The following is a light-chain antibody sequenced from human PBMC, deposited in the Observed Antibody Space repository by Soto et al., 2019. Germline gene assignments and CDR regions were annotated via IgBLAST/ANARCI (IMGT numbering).Light chain of an antibody. Sequence: DIQMTHSPSSLSASVGARVTITCRASQDISNYLAWYQQRSGKAPKLLIYAASTLQPGVPSRFSGSGSGTDFTLTIRSLQPEPVANYYCQNYFTAPLTFGGGTKVDIK. CDR1: QDISNY. J-gene: IGKJ4*01. CDR2: AAS. V-gene: IGKV1-27*01. CDR3: QNYFTAPLT.